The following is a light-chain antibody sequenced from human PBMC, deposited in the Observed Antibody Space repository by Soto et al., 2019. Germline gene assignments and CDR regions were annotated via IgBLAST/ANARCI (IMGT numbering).Light chain of an antibody. Sequence: DIQMTQSPSTLSGSVGGRVTITCRASQTISSWLAWYQQKPGKAPKLLIYKASTLKSGVPSRFSGSGSGTEFTLTISSLQPDDFATYYCQQYNSWTFGQGTKVDIK. J-gene: IGKJ1*01. V-gene: IGKV1-5*03. CDR3: QQYNSWT. CDR1: QTISSW. CDR2: KAS.